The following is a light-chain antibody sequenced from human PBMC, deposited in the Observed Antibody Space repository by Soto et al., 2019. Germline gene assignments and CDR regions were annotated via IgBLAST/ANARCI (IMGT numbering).Light chain of an antibody. V-gene: IGLV1-47*01. J-gene: IGLJ2*01. Sequence: QLVLTQPPSASGTPGQRVTLSCSGSSSNIGNNYVFWYQQRPGTAPKLLIYRNNQRPSGVPDRFSGSKSGTSASLAISGLRSEDETNYYCTTWDDSLSGVVFGGGTQLTVL. CDR3: TTWDDSLSGVV. CDR2: RNN. CDR1: SSNIGNNY.